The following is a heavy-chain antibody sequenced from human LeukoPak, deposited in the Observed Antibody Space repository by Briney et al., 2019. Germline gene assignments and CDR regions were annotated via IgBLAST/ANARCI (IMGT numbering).Heavy chain of an antibody. J-gene: IGHJ4*02. D-gene: IGHD1-26*01. CDR2: IYYSGST. V-gene: IGHV4-59*01. CDR1: GGSISSYY. Sequence: PSETLSLTCTVSGGSISSYYWSWIRQPPGKGLEWIGYIYYSGSTNYNPSLKSRVTISVDTSKNQSSLKLSSVTAADTAVYYCAREPRSGSYLDYWGQGTLVTVSS. CDR3: AREPRSGSYLDY.